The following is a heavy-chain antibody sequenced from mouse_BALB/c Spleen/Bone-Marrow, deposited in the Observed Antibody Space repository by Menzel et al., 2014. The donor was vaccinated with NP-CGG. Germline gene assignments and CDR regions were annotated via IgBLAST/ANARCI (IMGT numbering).Heavy chain of an antibody. CDR1: GYTFTEYT. CDR3: ARWMGPYYAMDY. J-gene: IGHJ4*01. V-gene: IGHV1-18*01. Sequence: EVMLVEPGPELVKPGASVKISCKTSGYTFTEYTMHWVKQSHGKSLEWIGGINPNNGGTSYNQKFKGKATLTVDKSSSTAYMELRSLTSEDSAVYYCARWMGPYYAMDYWGQGTSVTVSS. CDR2: INPNNGGT. D-gene: IGHD2-3*01.